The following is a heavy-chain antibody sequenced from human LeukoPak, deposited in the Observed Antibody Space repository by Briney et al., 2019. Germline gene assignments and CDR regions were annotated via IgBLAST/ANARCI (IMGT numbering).Heavy chain of an antibody. V-gene: IGHV4-30-4*08. CDR3: ARGKLYGGNDPYYFDY. Sequence: SETLSLTCTVSGGSISSGDYYWSWIRQPAGKGLEWSGYIYYSGSTYYNPSLKSRVTISVDTSKNQFSLKLSSVTAADTAVYYCARGKLYGGNDPYYFDYWGQGTLVTVSS. CDR2: IYYSGST. D-gene: IGHD4-23*01. CDR1: GGSISSGDYY. J-gene: IGHJ4*02.